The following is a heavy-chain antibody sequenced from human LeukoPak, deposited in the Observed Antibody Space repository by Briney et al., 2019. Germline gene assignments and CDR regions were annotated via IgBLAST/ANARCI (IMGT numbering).Heavy chain of an antibody. CDR2: INHSGST. CDR1: GGSFSGYY. Sequence: PSETLSLTCAVYGGSFSGYYWSWIRQPPGKGLEWIGEINHSGSTNYNPSLKSRVTMSVDTSKNQFSLKLSSVTAADTAVYYCARDRCSSTSCYTRDAFDIWGQGTMVTVSS. D-gene: IGHD2-2*02. V-gene: IGHV4-34*01. J-gene: IGHJ3*02. CDR3: ARDRCSSTSCYTRDAFDI.